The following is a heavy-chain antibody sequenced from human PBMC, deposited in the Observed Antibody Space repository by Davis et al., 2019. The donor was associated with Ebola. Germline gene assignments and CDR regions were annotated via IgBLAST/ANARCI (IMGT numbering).Heavy chain of an antibody. CDR3: VRDSIEGATTFDY. CDR2: ISYAGSNK. Sequence: GESLKISCAASGFTFSSYAMHWVRQAPGKGLEWVAVISYAGSNKYYADSVKGRLTISRDNTKKTLYLRMNSLRAEDTAVYYCVRDSIEGATTFDYWGQGTLVTVSS. D-gene: IGHD1-26*01. J-gene: IGHJ4*02. CDR1: GFTFSSYA. V-gene: IGHV3-30-3*01.